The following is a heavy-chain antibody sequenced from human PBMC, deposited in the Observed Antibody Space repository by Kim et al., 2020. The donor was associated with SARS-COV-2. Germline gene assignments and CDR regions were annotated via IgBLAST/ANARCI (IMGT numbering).Heavy chain of an antibody. Sequence: SETLSLTCSVSGGSMSPDYWSWLRQPPGKGLEWIGYIYYSGRTKYNPFLESRVTISVDTSKHQFSLKLSSMTAADTAVYYCARGAGWYNPWGQGTLVTVSS. V-gene: IGHV4-59*01. D-gene: IGHD1-1*01. CDR2: IYYSGRT. CDR3: ARGAGWYNP. J-gene: IGHJ5*02. CDR1: GGSMSPDY.